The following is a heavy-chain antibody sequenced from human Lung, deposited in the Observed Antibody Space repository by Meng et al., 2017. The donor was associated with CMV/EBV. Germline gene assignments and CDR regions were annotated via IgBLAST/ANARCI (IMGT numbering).Heavy chain of an antibody. D-gene: IGHD6-19*01. CDR2: ISSSSRHI. J-gene: IGHJ4*02. Sequence: LTXXASGFTFRSYKMKWARQAPGKGLAWVSTISSSSRHIEYADSVKGRFTISRDNAKNSLYLQMNSLRGEDTAVYYCVGQQWRSTGQRVDYLGQGTLVTFSS. CDR3: VGQQWRSTGQRVDY. CDR1: GFTFRSYK. V-gene: IGHV3-21*06.